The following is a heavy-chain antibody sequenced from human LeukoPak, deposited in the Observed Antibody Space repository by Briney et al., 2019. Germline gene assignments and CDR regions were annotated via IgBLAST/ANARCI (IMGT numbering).Heavy chain of an antibody. CDR1: GFTFSSYS. CDR3: ARDPRGPTTYDSSARDSLDY. CDR2: ILYDGSMQ. V-gene: IGHV3-30*03. J-gene: IGHJ4*02. D-gene: IGHD3-22*01. Sequence: GGSLRLSCAASGFTFSSYSMHWARQAPGKGLEWLAVILYDGSMQYYAESMKGRLTISRDNSRNTVYMQMSSLRTEDTAVYYCARDPRGPTTYDSSARDSLDYWGQGTLVTVSS.